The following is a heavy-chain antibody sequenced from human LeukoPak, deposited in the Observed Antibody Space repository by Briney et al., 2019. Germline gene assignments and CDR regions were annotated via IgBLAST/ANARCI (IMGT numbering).Heavy chain of an antibody. CDR3: AKDRGSTGPASGMDV. V-gene: IGHV3-30-3*01. CDR2: ISYDGSNK. CDR1: GFTFSSYA. D-gene: IGHD2-2*01. Sequence: GRSLRLSCAASGFTFSSYAMHWVRQAPGKGLEWVAVISYDGSNKYYADSVKGRFTISRDNSKNTLYLQMNSLRAEDTAVYYCAKDRGSTGPASGMDVWGQGTTVTVSS. J-gene: IGHJ6*02.